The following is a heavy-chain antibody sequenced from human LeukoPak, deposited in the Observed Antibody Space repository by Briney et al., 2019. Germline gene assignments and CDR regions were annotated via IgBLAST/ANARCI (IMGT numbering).Heavy chain of an antibody. CDR1: GFTFGAYA. CDR3: TREENYYDSSGYYYVWDY. CDR2: IRSKAYGGTT. D-gene: IGHD3-22*01. V-gene: IGHV3-49*04. Sequence: GGSLRLSCTASGFTFGAYAMSWVRQAPGQGLEWVGFIRSKAYGGTTEYAASVKGRFTISRDDSKSIAYLQMNSLKTEDTAVYYCTREENYYDSSGYYYVWDYWGQGTLVTVSS. J-gene: IGHJ4*02.